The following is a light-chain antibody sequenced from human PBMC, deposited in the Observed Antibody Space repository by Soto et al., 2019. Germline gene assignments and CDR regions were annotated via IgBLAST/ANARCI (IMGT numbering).Light chain of an antibody. V-gene: IGKV3-15*01. CDR2: GAS. CDR1: QSVSSN. CDR3: QQYHNWPPIT. J-gene: IGKJ5*01. Sequence: EIVMTQSPATLSVSPGERATLSCRASQSVSSNLAWYQQKPGQAPRLLIYGASTRATGLPARFSGSGSGTEFTLTISSLTSEDFAVYYCQQYHNWPPITFGQGTRLEVK.